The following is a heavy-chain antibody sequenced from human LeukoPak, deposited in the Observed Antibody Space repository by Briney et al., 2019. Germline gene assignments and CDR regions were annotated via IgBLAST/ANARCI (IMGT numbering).Heavy chain of an antibody. Sequence: GGSLRLSCEASGFTFSSYAMSWVRQAPGEGLEWVSAIGGNVGGTYYADPVKGRFTISRDNSKSTLYLQMNSLRAEDTAVYYCARDLTVTLGTYYYYYGMDVWGQGTTVTVSS. CDR1: GFTFSSYA. V-gene: IGHV3-23*01. CDR2: IGGNVGGT. D-gene: IGHD2-21*02. CDR3: ARDLTVTLGTYYYYYGMDV. J-gene: IGHJ6*02.